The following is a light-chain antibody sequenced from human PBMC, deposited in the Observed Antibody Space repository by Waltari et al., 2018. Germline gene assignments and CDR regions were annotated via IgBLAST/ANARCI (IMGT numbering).Light chain of an antibody. CDR2: EDD. CDR1: GGSIASND. Sequence: NFMLTQPHSVAASPGKTVTLSCTGHGGSIASNDVQWYLQRPGSAPNTVIYEDDHRPSGVPVRFSGSIDISSNSAFLTISGLTTEDEADYYCQSYDSANNWVFGGGTQLTVL. V-gene: IGLV6-57*02. J-gene: IGLJ3*02. CDR3: QSYDSANNWV.